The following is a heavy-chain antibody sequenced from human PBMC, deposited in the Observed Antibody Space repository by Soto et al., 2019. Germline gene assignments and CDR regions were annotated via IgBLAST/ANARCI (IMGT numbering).Heavy chain of an antibody. J-gene: IGHJ4*02. CDR2: ISAYNGNT. Sequence: GASVKVSCKASGYTFTSYGISWVRQAPGQGLEWMGWISAYNGNTNYAQKLQGRVTMTTDTSTSTAYMELRSLRSDDTAVYYCARDIGWYYYGSGIRFDYWGQGTLVTVSS. CDR1: GYTFTSYG. D-gene: IGHD3-10*01. CDR3: ARDIGWYYYGSGIRFDY. V-gene: IGHV1-18*01.